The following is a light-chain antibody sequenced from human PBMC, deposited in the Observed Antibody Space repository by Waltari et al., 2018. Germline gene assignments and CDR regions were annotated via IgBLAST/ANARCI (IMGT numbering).Light chain of an antibody. CDR1: QRVSSD. CDR3: QQHRNWPRLFT. Sequence: EIVLTQSPATLSLSPGERAPLSCSASQRVSSDLAWDQQKPGQTPRLLIYVTAFRAAGIPDRFRGRGSGTDFTLTISSVEPEDSAVYYCQQHRNWPRLFTFGGGTKVEIK. CDR2: VTA. J-gene: IGKJ4*01. V-gene: IGKV3-11*01.